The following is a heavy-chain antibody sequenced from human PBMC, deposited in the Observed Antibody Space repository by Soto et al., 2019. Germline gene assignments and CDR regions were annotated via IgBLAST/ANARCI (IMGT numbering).Heavy chain of an antibody. D-gene: IGHD3-22*01. CDR3: ARSRYYYDSSGYSLLFDY. Sequence: GGSLRLSCAASGFTFSSYATSWVRQAPGKGLEWVSAISGSGGSTYYADSVKGRFTISRDNSKNTLYLQMNSLRAEDTAVYYRARSRYYYDSSGYSLLFDYWGQGTLVTVSS. J-gene: IGHJ4*02. CDR1: GFTFSSYA. CDR2: ISGSGGST. V-gene: IGHV3-23*01.